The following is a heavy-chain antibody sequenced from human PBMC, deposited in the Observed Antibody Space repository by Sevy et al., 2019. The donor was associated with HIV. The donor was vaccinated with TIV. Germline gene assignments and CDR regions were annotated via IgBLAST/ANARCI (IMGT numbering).Heavy chain of an antibody. V-gene: IGHV1-2*02. CDR3: ARLTTMPTSDDYGMDV. CDR1: RYTFTDYY. D-gene: IGHD4-17*01. J-gene: IGHJ6*02. Sequence: ASVKVSCKAARYTFTDYYVHGVRQGPGQGLEWMGWNNPNNGGKKYAQRFQGRVTMTRDTSINTAYMELGSLTSDDTAVYYCARLTTMPTSDDYGMDVWGQGTTVTVSS. CDR2: NNPNNGGK.